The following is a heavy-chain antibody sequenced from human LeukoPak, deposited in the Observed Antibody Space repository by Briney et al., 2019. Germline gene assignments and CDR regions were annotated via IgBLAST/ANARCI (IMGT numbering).Heavy chain of an antibody. CDR1: GYTFTSYG. J-gene: IGHJ5*02. V-gene: IGHV1-18*01. CDR3: ARVPPPYSSGWVNWFDP. D-gene: IGHD6-19*01. CDR2: ISAYNGNT. Sequence: ASVKVSCKASGYTFTSYGISWVRQAPGQGLEWMGWISAYNGNTNYAQKLQGRVTMTTDTSTSTAYMELRSLRSDDTAVYYCARVPPPYSSGWVNWFDPWGQGTLVTVSS.